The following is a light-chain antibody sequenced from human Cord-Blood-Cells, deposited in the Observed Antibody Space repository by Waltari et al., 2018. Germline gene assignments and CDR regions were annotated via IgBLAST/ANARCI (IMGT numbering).Light chain of an antibody. CDR1: QSVSSSY. CDR2: GAS. V-gene: IGKV3-20*01. Sequence: IVFTQSPGTLSLSPGERATPTCRASQSVSSSYLAWYQQKPGHAPRLLIYGASSRATGIPDRFSGSGSGTDFTLTISRLEPEDFVVYYCQQYGSSPFTFGPGTKVDIK. J-gene: IGKJ3*01. CDR3: QQYGSSPFT.